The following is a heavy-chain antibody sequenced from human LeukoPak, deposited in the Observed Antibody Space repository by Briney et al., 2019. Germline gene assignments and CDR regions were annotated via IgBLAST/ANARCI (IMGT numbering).Heavy chain of an antibody. D-gene: IGHD3-22*01. Sequence: SETLSLTCTVSGYSISSGYYWGWIRPPPGKGLEWIGSIYHSGSTYYNPSLKSRVTISVDTSKNQFSLQLNSVTPEDTAVYYCARGTSSGYIDYWGQGTLVTVSS. CDR2: IYHSGST. CDR3: ARGTSSGYIDY. J-gene: IGHJ4*02. V-gene: IGHV4-38-2*02. CDR1: GYSISSGYY.